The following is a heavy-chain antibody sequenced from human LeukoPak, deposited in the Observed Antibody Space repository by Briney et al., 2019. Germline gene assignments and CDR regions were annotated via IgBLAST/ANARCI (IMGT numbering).Heavy chain of an antibody. J-gene: IGHJ6*02. CDR3: ARDQTGIPPDYCYGLDV. CDR1: VSCITSYY. CDR2: IFFGGST. Sequence: PSETLSLTCTVSVSCITSYYWSWIRQPPAKGLEWMGYIFFGGSTDYNPSLKRRVTISLDTSKNQFSLRLTSVTAADTAVYYGARDQTGIPPDYCYGLDVWGQGTTVTVSS. V-gene: IGHV4-59*01.